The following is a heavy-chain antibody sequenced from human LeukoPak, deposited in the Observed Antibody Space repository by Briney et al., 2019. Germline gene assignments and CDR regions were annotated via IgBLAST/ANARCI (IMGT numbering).Heavy chain of an antibody. CDR2: IYSGGST. J-gene: IGHJ4*02. V-gene: IGHV3-53*05. D-gene: IGHD3-22*01. CDR3: AKDISRNYYDSSGQGFDY. Sequence: GGSLRLSCAASEFSVGSNYMTWVRQAPGKGLEWVSLIYSGGSTYYADSVKGRFTISRDNSKNSLYLQMNSLRAEDTALYYCAKDISRNYYDSSGQGFDYWGQGTLVTVSS. CDR1: EFSVGSNY.